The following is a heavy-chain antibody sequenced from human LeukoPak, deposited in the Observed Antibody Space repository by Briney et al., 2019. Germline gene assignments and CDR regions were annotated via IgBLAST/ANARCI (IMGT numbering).Heavy chain of an antibody. J-gene: IGHJ4*02. Sequence: EPSETLSLTCTVSGGSISSSSYYWGWIRQPPGKGLEWIGSIYYSGSTYYNPSLKSRVTISVDTSKNQFSLQLRSVTAADTAVYYCARDRYYEPLDYWGQGTLVTVST. V-gene: IGHV4-39*07. D-gene: IGHD3-22*01. CDR1: GGSISSSSYY. CDR3: ARDRYYEPLDY. CDR2: IYYSGST.